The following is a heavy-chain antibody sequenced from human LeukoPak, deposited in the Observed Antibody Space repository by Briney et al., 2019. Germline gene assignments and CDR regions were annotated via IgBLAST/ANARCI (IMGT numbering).Heavy chain of an antibody. CDR1: GYTFTSYG. V-gene: IGHV1-18*01. D-gene: IGHD6-13*01. J-gene: IGHJ5*02. Sequence: GASVKVSCKASGYTFTSYGISWVRQAPGQGLEWMGRISAYNGNTNYAQKLQGRVTMTTDTSTSTAYMELRGLRSDDTAVYYCARDRRYSSSWQKNWFDPWGQGTLVTVSS. CDR3: ARDRRYSSSWQKNWFDP. CDR2: ISAYNGNT.